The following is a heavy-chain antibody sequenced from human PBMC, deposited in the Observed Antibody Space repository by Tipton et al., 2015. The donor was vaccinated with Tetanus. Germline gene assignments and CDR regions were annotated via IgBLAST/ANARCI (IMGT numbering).Heavy chain of an antibody. CDR3: ARDRGDYIYYGMDV. Sequence: QVQLVQSGAEMKRPGASVKVSCTASGYTFTNYYIYWVRQAPGQGLEWMGWIDPNSGGTVYARKFQGRVTMTRDTSISTAYMELRSLRSDNTAVYYCARDRGDYIYYGMDVWGPGTTVTVS. CDR2: IDPNSGGT. J-gene: IGHJ6*02. V-gene: IGHV1-2*02. D-gene: IGHD3-22*01. CDR1: GYTFTNYY.